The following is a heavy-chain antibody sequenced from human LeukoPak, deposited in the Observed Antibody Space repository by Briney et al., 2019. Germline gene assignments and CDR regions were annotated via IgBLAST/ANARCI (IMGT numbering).Heavy chain of an antibody. V-gene: IGHV5-51*01. CDR2: IYPGDSDT. CDR3: ARFSGSGWSIYYIDY. Sequence: GESLKISCKGSGYSFTSYWIGWVRQMPGKGLEWMGIIYPGDSDTRYSPSFQGQVTISADKSISTAYLQWSSLKASDTAMYYCARFSGSGWSIYYIDYWGQGTLVTVSS. J-gene: IGHJ4*02. CDR1: GYSFTSYW. D-gene: IGHD6-19*01.